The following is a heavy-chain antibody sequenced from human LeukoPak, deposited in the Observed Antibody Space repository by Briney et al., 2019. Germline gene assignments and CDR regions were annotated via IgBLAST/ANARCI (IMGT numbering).Heavy chain of an antibody. CDR2: LTASGSGT. D-gene: IGHD6-25*01. V-gene: IGHV3-23*01. Sequence: GSLRLSCEASGFTFSTYAMSWVRQAPGKSLEWVSSLTASGSGTYYADSVKGRFTVSRDNSKNTLYLQLNSLRADDTAVYFCAKDLDITAAEIFDYWGQGTLVTVSS. CDR1: GFTFSTYA. J-gene: IGHJ4*02. CDR3: AKDLDITAAEIFDY.